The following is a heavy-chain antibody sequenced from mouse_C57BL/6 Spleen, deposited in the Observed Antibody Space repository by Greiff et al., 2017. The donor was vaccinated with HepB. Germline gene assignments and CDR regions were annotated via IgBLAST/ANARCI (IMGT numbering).Heavy chain of an antibody. V-gene: IGHV5-16*01. CDR2: INYDGSST. Sequence: DVKLVESEGGLVQPGSSMKLSCTASGFTFSDYYMAWVRQVPEKGLEWVANINYDGSSTYYLDSLKSRFIISRDNAKNILYLQMSSLKSEDTATYYCARDRAYYSKGGAMDYWGQGTSVTVSS. CDR3: ARDRAYYSKGGAMDY. D-gene: IGHD2-5*01. CDR1: GFTFSDYY. J-gene: IGHJ4*01.